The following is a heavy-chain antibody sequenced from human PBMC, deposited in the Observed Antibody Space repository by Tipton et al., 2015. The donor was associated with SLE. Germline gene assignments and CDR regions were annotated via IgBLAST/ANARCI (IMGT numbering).Heavy chain of an antibody. CDR3: ARERMDFGVVIAHYYFDY. J-gene: IGHJ4*02. V-gene: IGHV1-2*02. Sequence: QSGAEVKKPGSSVKVSCKASGGSFRSYGISWVRQAPGQGLEWMGWINPNSGGTNYAQKFQGRVTMTRDTSISTAYMDLSRLRSDDTAVYYCARERMDFGVVIAHYYFDYWGQGTLVTVSS. CDR2: INPNSGGT. CDR1: GGSFRSYG. D-gene: IGHD3-3*01.